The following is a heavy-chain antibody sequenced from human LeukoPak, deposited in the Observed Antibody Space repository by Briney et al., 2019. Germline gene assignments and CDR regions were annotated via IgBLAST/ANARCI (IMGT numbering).Heavy chain of an antibody. CDR1: GFSFSNYA. Sequence: QHWGALRLSCAASGFSFSNYAMTWVRQAPGKGLEWVSAITGSGDSTYYADSVKGRFTISRDNSKSLVSLQMNSLRAEDTAVYYCAKDRVGVFDIWAQGTMVTVSS. CDR2: ITGSGDST. V-gene: IGHV3-23*01. J-gene: IGHJ3*02. CDR3: AKDRVGVFDI. D-gene: IGHD1-26*01.